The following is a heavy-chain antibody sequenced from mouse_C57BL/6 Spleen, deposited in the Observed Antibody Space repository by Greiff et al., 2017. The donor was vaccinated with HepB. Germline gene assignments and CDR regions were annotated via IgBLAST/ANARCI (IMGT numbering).Heavy chain of an antibody. CDR1: GYTFTSYD. CDR3: AREDDYDERGMDY. V-gene: IGHV1-85*01. D-gene: IGHD2-4*01. J-gene: IGHJ4*01. CDR2: IYPRDGST. Sequence: QVQLKQSGPELVKPGASVKLSCKASGYTFTSYDINWVKQRPGQGLEWIGWIYPRDGSTKYNEKFKGKATLTVDTSSSTAYMELHSLTSEDSAVYFCAREDDYDERGMDYWGQGTSVTVSS.